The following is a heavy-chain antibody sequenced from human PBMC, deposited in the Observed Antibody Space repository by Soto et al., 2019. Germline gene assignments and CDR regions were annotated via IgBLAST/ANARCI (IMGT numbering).Heavy chain of an antibody. CDR3: ARGGGVRFLEWLQYYYYGMDV. D-gene: IGHD3-3*01. V-gene: IGHV1-8*01. Sequence: QVQLVQSGAEVKKPGASVKVSCKASGYTFTSYDINWVRQATGQGLEWMGWMNPNSGNTGYAQKFQGRVTMTRNTSIXXAXMXXSSLRSEDTAVYYCARGGGVRFLEWLQYYYYGMDVWGQGTTVTVSS. CDR2: MNPNSGNT. CDR1: GYTFTSYD. J-gene: IGHJ6*02.